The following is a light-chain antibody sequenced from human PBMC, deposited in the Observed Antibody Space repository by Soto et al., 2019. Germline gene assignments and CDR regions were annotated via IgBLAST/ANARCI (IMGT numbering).Light chain of an antibody. CDR3: QQYGSSPWT. CDR1: QSVSSTY. J-gene: IGKJ1*01. CDR2: DAS. Sequence: EIVLTQSPGTLSLSPGERATLSCRASQSVSSTYLAWYQQKPGLAPRLLIYDASRRATGIPDRFSGSGSGADFILSISRLEPEDFAVYYCQQYGSSPWTFGQGTKV. V-gene: IGKV3D-20*01.